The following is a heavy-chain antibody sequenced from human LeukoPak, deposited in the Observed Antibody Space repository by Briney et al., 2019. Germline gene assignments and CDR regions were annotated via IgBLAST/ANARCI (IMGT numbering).Heavy chain of an antibody. Sequence: PSETLSLTCTVSGGSISSSSYYWGWIRQPPGKGLEWIGSIYYSGSTYYNPSLKSRVTISVDTSKNQFSLKLSSVTAADTAVYYCARRDSSGWYIWFDPWGQGTLVTVSS. J-gene: IGHJ5*02. CDR2: IYYSGST. CDR3: ARRDSSGWYIWFDP. CDR1: GGSISSSSYY. V-gene: IGHV4-39*01. D-gene: IGHD6-19*01.